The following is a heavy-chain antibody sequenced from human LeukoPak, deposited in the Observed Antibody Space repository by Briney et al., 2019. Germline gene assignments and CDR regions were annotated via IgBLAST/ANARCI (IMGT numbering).Heavy chain of an antibody. D-gene: IGHD3-22*01. Sequence: SETLSLTCAVYGGSFSGYYWSWIRQPPGKGLEWIGYIYNSASTNYNPSLKSRVTISVDTSKNQFSLKLTSVTAADTAVYYCAGVRRYFDSSGYHYDWFDPWGQGTLVTVSS. V-gene: IGHV4-59*01. CDR3: AGVRRYFDSSGYHYDWFDP. CDR1: GGSFSGYY. J-gene: IGHJ5*02. CDR2: IYNSAST.